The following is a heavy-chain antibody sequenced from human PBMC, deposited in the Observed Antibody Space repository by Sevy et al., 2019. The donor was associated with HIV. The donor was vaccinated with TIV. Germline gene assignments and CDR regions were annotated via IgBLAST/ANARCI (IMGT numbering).Heavy chain of an antibody. V-gene: IGHV4-39*01. D-gene: IGHD2-21*01. CDR2: VYYVGNS. J-gene: IGHJ6*02. Sequence: SETLSLTCTVSGGSITSSGHYWGWIRQSPGKGLEWIGAVYYVGNSYANPSLTSRVTISADTSKNLFSLSLTSLTAADTAIYCCGRVAGGENYDYGIDVWGLGTSVTVSS. CDR3: GRVAGGENYDYGIDV. CDR1: GGSITSSGHY.